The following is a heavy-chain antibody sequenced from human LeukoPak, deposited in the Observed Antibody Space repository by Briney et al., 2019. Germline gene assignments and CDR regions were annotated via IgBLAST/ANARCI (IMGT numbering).Heavy chain of an antibody. CDR3: ARRRAYCGGDCYRIFDY. J-gene: IGHJ4*02. CDR2: IYPGDSDT. D-gene: IGHD2-21*02. Sequence: GESLKISCKGSGYSFTTYWISWVRQMPGKGLEWMGIIYPGDSDTRYSPSFQGQVTISADKSISTAYLQWSSLKASDTAMYYCARRRAYCGGDCYRIFDYWGQGTLVTVSS. CDR1: GYSFTTYW. V-gene: IGHV5-51*01.